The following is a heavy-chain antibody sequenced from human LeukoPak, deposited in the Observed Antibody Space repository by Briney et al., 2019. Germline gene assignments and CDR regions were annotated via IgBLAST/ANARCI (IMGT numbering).Heavy chain of an antibody. D-gene: IGHD6-13*01. CDR2: TYCRSKWYN. V-gene: IGHV6-1*01. Sequence: QTLSLTCAISGDSLSSNSAAWNWIRQSPSRGLEWLGRTYCRSKWYNDYAVSVKSRITINPDTSKNQFSLQLNSVTPEDTAVYYCARVPAAARWFDPWGQGTLVTVSS. CDR3: ARVPAAARWFDP. J-gene: IGHJ5*02. CDR1: GDSLSSNSAA.